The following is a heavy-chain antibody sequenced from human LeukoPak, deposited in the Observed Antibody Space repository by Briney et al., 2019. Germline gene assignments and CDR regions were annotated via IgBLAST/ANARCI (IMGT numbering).Heavy chain of an antibody. V-gene: IGHV3-7*03. D-gene: IGHD3-22*01. CDR3: ASPLDYYDSSGPPGV. J-gene: IGHJ4*02. Sequence: GGSLRLSCAASGFTLSTYAMNWVRQAPGKGLEWVANIKQDGSEKYYVDSVKGRFTISRDNAKNSLYLQMNSLRAEDTAVYYCASPLDYYDSSGPPGVWGQGTLVTVSS. CDR2: IKQDGSEK. CDR1: GFTLSTYA.